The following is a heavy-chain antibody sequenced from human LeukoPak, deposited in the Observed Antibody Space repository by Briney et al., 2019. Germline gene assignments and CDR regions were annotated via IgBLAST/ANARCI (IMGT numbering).Heavy chain of an antibody. D-gene: IGHD2-21*02. CDR1: GFTFSGYS. CDR3: ARGIKRIVVVTPIRGNYYYGMDV. CDR2: ISGNSGNI. V-gene: IGHV3-48*02. Sequence: GGSLRLSCGASGFTFSGYSMNWVRQAPGKGLEWVSFISGNSGNIYYADSVTGRFTISRDNAKNALYLQMNSLRDDDTAVYYCARGIKRIVVVTPIRGNYYYGMDVWGQGTTVTVSS. J-gene: IGHJ6*02.